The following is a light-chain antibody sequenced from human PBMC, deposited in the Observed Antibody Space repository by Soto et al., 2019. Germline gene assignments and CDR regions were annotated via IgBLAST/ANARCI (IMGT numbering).Light chain of an antibody. CDR3: GSYTTTTTWV. Sequence: QSALTQPASVSGSPGQSITISCTGTNNDVGGYNFVSWYQQHPAKAPKLMIYEVTHRPSGVSNRFSGSKSGNTASLTISGLQAEDEADYYCGSYTTTTTWVFGGGTKVTVL. CDR1: NNDVGGYNF. CDR2: EVT. J-gene: IGLJ3*02. V-gene: IGLV2-14*01.